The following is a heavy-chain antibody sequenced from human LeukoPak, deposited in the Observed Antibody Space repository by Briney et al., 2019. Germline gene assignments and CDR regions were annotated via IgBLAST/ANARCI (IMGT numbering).Heavy chain of an antibody. CDR1: GGTFSSYA. D-gene: IGHD5-12*01. CDR3: ASVSGYDPD. J-gene: IGHJ4*02. CDR2: IIPIFGTA. V-gene: IGHV1-69*13. Sequence: SVKVSCKASGGTFSSYAISWVRQAPGQGLEWMGGIIPIFGTATYAQKFQGRVTITADESTSTAYMELSSLRPENTAVYYWASVSGYDPDWGQGTLVTVSS.